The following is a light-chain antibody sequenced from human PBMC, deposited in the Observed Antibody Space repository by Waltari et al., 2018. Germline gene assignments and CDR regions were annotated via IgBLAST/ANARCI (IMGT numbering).Light chain of an antibody. CDR1: RGALGGLNF. CDR3: SSYTSNGPWV. CDR2: DVT. J-gene: IGLJ3*02. Sequence: QSALTQPASVSGSPGQSITISCTGTRGALGGLNFVSRHQQHPAKAPQRLIFDVTKRPSGVSGRFSGSKSGNTASLTISGLQAEDEADYYCSSYTSNGPWVFGGGTNVTVL. V-gene: IGLV2-14*03.